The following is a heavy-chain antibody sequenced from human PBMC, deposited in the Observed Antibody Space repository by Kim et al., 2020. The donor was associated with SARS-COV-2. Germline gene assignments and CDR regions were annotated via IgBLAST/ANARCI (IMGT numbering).Heavy chain of an antibody. CDR2: INSDGSST. CDR3: ARNPSPYYYDSSGYLYYYYYIDV. J-gene: IGHJ6*03. V-gene: IGHV3-74*01. D-gene: IGHD3-22*01. CDR1: GFTFSSYW. Sequence: GGSLRLSCAASGFTFSSYWMHWVRQAPGKGLVWVSRINSDGSSTSYADSVKGRFTISRDNAKNTLYLQMNSLRAEDTAVYYCARNPSPYYYDSSGYLYYYYYIDVWGKGTTVTLSS.